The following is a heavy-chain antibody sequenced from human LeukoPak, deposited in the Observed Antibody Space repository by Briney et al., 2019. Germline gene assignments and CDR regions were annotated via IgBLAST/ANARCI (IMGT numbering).Heavy chain of an antibody. CDR2: ISSSSSYI. D-gene: IGHD3-22*01. CDR3: ARADLYCSSSGCARRAFDI. CDR1: GFTFSSYS. V-gene: IGHV3-21*01. Sequence: GGSLRLSCADSGFTFSSYSMNWVRQAPGKGLEWVSSISSSSSYIYYADSVKGRFTISRDNAKNSLYLQMNSLRAEDTAVYYCARADLYCSSSGCARRAFDIWGQGTMVTVSS. J-gene: IGHJ3*02.